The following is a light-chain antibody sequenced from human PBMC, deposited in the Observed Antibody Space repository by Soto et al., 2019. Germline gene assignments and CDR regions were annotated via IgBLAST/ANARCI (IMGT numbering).Light chain of an antibody. V-gene: IGKV3-11*01. CDR2: EAS. CDR3: KVTHHCART. CDR1: QRVSTF. Sequence: EIVLTQSPGTLSLSPGDRATLSCRASQRVSTFLAWYQQRPGQAPRLLISEASNRATGIPARFSGSGSGTDFTLTISSLEHEDFAVYSEKVTHHCARTCGVGTRVEIK. J-gene: IGKJ4*02.